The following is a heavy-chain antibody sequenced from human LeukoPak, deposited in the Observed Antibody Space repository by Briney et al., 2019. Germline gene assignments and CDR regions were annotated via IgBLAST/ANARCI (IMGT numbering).Heavy chain of an antibody. V-gene: IGHV4-31*03. CDR3: ARLARVLGVYY. Sequence: PSETLSLTCTVSGGSISSGGYYWSWIRQHPGKGLEWIGYIYYSGSTNYNPSLKSRVTISVDTSKNQFSLKLSSVTAADTAVYYCARLARVLGVYYWGQGTLVTVSS. CDR1: GGSISSGGYY. D-gene: IGHD2-8*01. CDR2: IYYSGST. J-gene: IGHJ4*02.